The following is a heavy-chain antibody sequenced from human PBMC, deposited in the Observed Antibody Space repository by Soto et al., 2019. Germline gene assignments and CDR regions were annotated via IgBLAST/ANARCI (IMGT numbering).Heavy chain of an antibody. J-gene: IGHJ6*02. Sequence: AGGSLRLSCAASGFTFSSYAMSWVRQAPGKGLEWVSAISGSGGSTYYADSVKGRFTISRDNSKNTLYLQMNSLRAEDTAVYYCAKDQSDIVVVPAASYYYYGMDVWGQGTTVTVSS. CDR2: ISGSGGST. D-gene: IGHD2-2*01. CDR1: GFTFSSYA. V-gene: IGHV3-23*01. CDR3: AKDQSDIVVVPAASYYYYGMDV.